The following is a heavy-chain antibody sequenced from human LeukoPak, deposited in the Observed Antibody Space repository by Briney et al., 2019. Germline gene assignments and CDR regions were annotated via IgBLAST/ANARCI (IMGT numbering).Heavy chain of an antibody. D-gene: IGHD2-2*01. J-gene: IGHJ6*03. V-gene: IGHV3-23*01. CDR2: ISGSGDRT. Sequence: GGSLRLSCAASGFTFSSYAMTWVRQAPGKGLEWVSSISGSGDRTYHADSVKGRFTISRDNSKNTLYLQMDTLRAEDTAVYYCAKVLGPVARGYMDVWGKGTPVTVSS. CDR3: AKVLGPVARGYMDV. CDR1: GFTFSSYA.